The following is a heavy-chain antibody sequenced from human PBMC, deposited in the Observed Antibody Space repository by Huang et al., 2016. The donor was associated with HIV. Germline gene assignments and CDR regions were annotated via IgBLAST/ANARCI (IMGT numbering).Heavy chain of an antibody. V-gene: IGHV3-30*02. CDR3: VKERGSSRARSSFDF. Sequence: QVRLVESGGGVVQPGASLTLSCSASGFPFRAYGRDWVRQDPGKGMEWVSFIRYDGNNDYLIGSVKGRFTISRDNSNNTLYLRMNSLRPEDTAVYYCVKERGSSRARSSFDFWGQGTSVIVSS. J-gene: IGHJ3*01. D-gene: IGHD6-13*01. CDR2: IRYDGNND. CDR1: GFPFRAYG.